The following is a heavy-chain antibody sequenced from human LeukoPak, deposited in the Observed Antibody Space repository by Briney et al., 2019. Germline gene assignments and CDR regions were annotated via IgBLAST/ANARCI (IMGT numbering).Heavy chain of an antibody. D-gene: IGHD3-3*01. CDR2: INHSGST. CDR3: ARTSPGRRGYSKRSRRGSGEYYYMDV. CDR1: GGSFSGYY. J-gene: IGHJ6*03. Sequence: SETLSLTCAVYGGSFSGYYRSWIRQPPGQGLEWIGEINHSGSTNYNPSLKSRVTIAVDTSKTQFSLKLSSVTAADTAVYYCARTSPGRRGYSKRSRRGSGEYYYMDVWGKGTTVTVSS. V-gene: IGHV4-34*01.